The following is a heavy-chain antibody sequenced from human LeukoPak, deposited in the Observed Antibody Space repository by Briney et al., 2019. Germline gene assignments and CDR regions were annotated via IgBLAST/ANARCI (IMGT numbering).Heavy chain of an antibody. D-gene: IGHD1-26*01. CDR3: ARDRVGATYSDY. CDR1: GYTFTGYY. Sequence: ASVKVSCKASGYTFTGYYMHWVRQAPGQGLEWMGWINPNGGGTNYAQKFQGRVTMTRDTSISTAYMELSRLRSDDTAVYYCARDRVGATYSDYWGQGTLVTVSS. CDR2: INPNGGGT. V-gene: IGHV1-2*02. J-gene: IGHJ4*02.